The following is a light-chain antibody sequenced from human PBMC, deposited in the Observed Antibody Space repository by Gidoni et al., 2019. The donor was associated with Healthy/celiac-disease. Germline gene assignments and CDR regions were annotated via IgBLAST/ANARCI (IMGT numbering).Light chain of an antibody. CDR1: QSLLHSDGKTY. J-gene: IGKJ1*01. V-gene: IGKV2D-29*01. Sequence: DVVMTPPPLSLSVTPGQPASISSNSSQSLLHSDGKTYFYWYLQKPGQPPQLLIYEVSTRLAGVPDRFSGRGSGTDFTLKISRVEAEDVGVYYCMQSIQLPWTFGQGTKVEIK. CDR3: MQSIQLPWT. CDR2: EVS.